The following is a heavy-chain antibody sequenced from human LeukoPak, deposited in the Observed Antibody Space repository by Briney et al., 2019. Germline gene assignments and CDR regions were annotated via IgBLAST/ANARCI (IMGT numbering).Heavy chain of an antibody. V-gene: IGHV1-69*05. CDR1: GGTFSNYA. CDR2: IIPIFGTA. D-gene: IGHD5-24*01. CDR3: ARDEPRLQLMY. Sequence: SVKVSCKASGGTFSNYAISWVRQAPGQGLEWMGGIIPIFGTANYAQKFQGRVTITTDESTSTAYMEMSSLRSEDTAVYYCARDEPRLQLMYWGQGTLVTVSS. J-gene: IGHJ4*02.